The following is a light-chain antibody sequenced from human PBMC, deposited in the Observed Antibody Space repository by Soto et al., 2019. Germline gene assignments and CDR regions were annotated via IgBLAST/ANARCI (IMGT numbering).Light chain of an antibody. CDR2: AAF. CDR1: QGIGTY. CDR3: QQVNSYPQT. J-gene: IGKJ5*01. Sequence: IQLTQSPSSLSESLGDRVTISCRASQGIGTYLAWYQQKPGKAPKLLIYAAFTWDSGVPARFSGSRSGTDFTLTISSLQPEDFATYYCQQVNSYPQTFGQGTRLEI. V-gene: IGKV1-9*01.